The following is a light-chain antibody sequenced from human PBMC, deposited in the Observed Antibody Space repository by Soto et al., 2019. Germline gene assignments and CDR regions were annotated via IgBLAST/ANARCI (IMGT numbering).Light chain of an antibody. V-gene: IGKV1-5*01. Sequence: IQITQSPSTLSSSGGDRVTITCRASQSISSWLAWYQQKPGKAPKLLIYDASSLESGVKSRFSGSGSGTEFTLTIRSMQPDDFATYYCKQYNSYPWTCGQGNKGDIK. CDR3: KQYNSYPWT. CDR1: QSISSW. CDR2: DAS. J-gene: IGKJ1*01.